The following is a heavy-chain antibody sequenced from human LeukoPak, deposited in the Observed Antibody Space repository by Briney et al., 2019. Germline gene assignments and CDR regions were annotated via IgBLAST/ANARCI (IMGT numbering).Heavy chain of an antibody. Sequence: SQTLSLTCAISGDDVSTNKATWNWIRLSPSRGLEWLGRTYYRSQWYNDYAVSVKSRITITPDTSTNQFSLHLNSVTPDDTAVYYCVRLVGNSWLDYWGQGTLVTVSS. V-gene: IGHV6-1*01. D-gene: IGHD6-13*01. CDR3: VRLVGNSWLDY. CDR1: GDDVSTNKAT. CDR2: TYYRSQWYN. J-gene: IGHJ4*02.